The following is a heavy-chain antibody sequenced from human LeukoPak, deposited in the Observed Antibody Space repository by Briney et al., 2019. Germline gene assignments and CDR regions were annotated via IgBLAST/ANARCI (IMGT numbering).Heavy chain of an antibody. V-gene: IGHV5-51*01. J-gene: IGHJ4*02. CDR2: IYPDDSDT. D-gene: IGHD6-13*01. CDR3: AIGRGGQQLGDY. Sequence: GESLKISCKHSEYSFPNYCIGWVRQMPGKGLEWMGIIYPDDSDTRYSPSFQGQATISSARSISTAYLQWSSLKASDTAMYYCAIGRGGQQLGDYWGQGTLVTVSS. CDR1: EYSFPNYC.